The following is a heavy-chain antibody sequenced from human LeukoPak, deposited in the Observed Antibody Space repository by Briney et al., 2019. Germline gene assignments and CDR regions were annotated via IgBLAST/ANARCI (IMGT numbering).Heavy chain of an antibody. CDR3: ARVPYGKDC. Sequence: GGSLRFFCAASGFTFSSYWMSWVRQAPGKGLEWAANIKQDGGEKYYVDSVKGRFAISRDNAKNSLYLQMNSLRAEDTAVYYCARVPYGKDCWGQGTLVTVFS. CDR1: GFTFSSYW. D-gene: IGHD4-17*01. V-gene: IGHV3-7*01. CDR2: IKQDGGEK. J-gene: IGHJ4*02.